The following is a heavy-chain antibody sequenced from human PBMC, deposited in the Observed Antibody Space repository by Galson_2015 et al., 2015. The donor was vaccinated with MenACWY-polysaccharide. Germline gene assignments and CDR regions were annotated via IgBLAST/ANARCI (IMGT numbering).Heavy chain of an antibody. CDR3: ARGYSAYD. CDR2: IKSDGSST. V-gene: IGHV3-74*01. D-gene: IGHD5-12*01. CDR1: GFTFSTYW. Sequence: LRLSWAASGFTFSTYWVHWVRPAPGKGLGWVSRIKSDGSSTNYAGSGKGRFTISRDQAKNTLYLQMNSLRAEDTALYYCARGYSAYDWGQGTLVTVSA. J-gene: IGHJ4*02.